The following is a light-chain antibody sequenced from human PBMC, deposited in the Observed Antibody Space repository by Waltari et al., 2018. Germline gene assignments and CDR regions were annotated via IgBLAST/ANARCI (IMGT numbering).Light chain of an antibody. CDR1: SSDVGGYNY. CDR2: EVS. CDR3: SSYTSSSTPWV. V-gene: IGLV2-14*01. Sequence: QSALTQPASVSGYPGQSITISCTGTSSDVGGYNYVYWYQQHPVKAPKLMIYEVSNRPSGLSNRFSGSKSGNTASLTISGLQAEDEADYYCSSYTSSSTPWVFGTGTKVTVL. J-gene: IGLJ1*01.